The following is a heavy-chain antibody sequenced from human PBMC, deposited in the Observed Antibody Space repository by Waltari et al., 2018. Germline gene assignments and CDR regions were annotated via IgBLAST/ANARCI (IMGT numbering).Heavy chain of an antibody. D-gene: IGHD3-22*01. J-gene: IGHJ4*02. CDR1: GYTLTELS. V-gene: IGHV1-24*01. Sequence: QVQLVQSGAEVKQPGASVKVSCKVSGYTLTELSMHWVRQAPGKGLEWMGGVDPEDGETIYAQKFTGRVTMTEDTSTDTAYMELSSLRSEDTAVYYCATEYYYDSSGYYSFSGEFDYWGQGTLVTVSS. CDR3: ATEYYYDSSGYYSFSGEFDY. CDR2: VDPEDGET.